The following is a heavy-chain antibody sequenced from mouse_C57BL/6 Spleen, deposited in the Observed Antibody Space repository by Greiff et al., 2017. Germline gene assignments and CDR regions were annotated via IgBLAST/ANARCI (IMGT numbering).Heavy chain of an antibody. CDR3: ARSRITSGYFDV. J-gene: IGHJ1*03. CDR1: GYTFTSYW. D-gene: IGHD1-1*01. CDR2: IYPSDSET. V-gene: IGHV1-61*01. Sequence: VQLQQPGAELVRPGSSVKLSCKASGYTFTSYWMDWVKQRPGQGLEWIGNIYPSDSETHYNQKFKDKATLTVDKSSSTAYTQLSSLTSEDSAVYCCARSRITSGYFDVWGTGTTVTVSS.